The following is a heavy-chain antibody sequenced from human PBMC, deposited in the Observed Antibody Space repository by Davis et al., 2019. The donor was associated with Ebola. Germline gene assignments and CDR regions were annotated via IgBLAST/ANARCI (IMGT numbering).Heavy chain of an antibody. Sequence: AASVKVSCKASGYTFTTYGFSWVRQAPGQGLEWVGWISAYNGNTNYAQKFQGRVTMTTDTSTNTAYMDLRSLRSDDTAIYYCAREVGLVGATPFDHWGQGTLVAVSS. V-gene: IGHV1-18*01. J-gene: IGHJ4*02. CDR3: AREVGLVGATPFDH. CDR1: GYTFTTYG. CDR2: ISAYNGNT. D-gene: IGHD1-26*01.